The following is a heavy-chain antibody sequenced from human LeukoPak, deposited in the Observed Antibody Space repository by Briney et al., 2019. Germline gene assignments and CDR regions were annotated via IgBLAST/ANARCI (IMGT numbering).Heavy chain of an antibody. CDR1: GFTFSSYS. CDR2: ISSSSSHI. Sequence: RSGGSLRLSCAASGFTFSSYSMNWVRQAPGKGLEWVSSISSSSSHIYYADSVKGRFTISRDNAKNSLYLQMNSLRAEDTAVYYCARGPPNYGDYDDYGMDVWGQGTTVTVSS. D-gene: IGHD4-17*01. CDR3: ARGPPNYGDYDDYGMDV. J-gene: IGHJ6*02. V-gene: IGHV3-21*01.